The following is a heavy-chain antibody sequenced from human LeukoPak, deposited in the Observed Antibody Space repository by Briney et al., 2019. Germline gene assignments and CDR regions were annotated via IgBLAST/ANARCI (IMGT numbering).Heavy chain of an antibody. V-gene: IGHV4-59*01. CDR3: ARANYFDY. CDR2: IYYNGST. CDR1: GGSISRYY. Sequence: PSETLSLTCTVSGGSISRYYWSWFRQPPGKGLEWIGDIYYNGSTNYNPSLKSRVTISVDTSKNHFSLKLSSVTAADTAVYYCARANYFDYWGQGTLVTVSS. J-gene: IGHJ4*02.